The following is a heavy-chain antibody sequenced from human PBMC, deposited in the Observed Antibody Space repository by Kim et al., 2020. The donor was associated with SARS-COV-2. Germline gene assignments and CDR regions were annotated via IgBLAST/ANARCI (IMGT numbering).Heavy chain of an antibody. V-gene: IGHV3-30-3*01. CDR3: AREDYTSWFDP. Sequence: GGSLRLSCAASGFTFSSYAMHWVRQAPGKGLEWVAVISYDGSNKYYADSVKGRFTISRDNSKNTLYLQMNSLRAEVTAVYYCAREDYTSWFDPWGQGTLVTVSS. J-gene: IGHJ5*02. CDR1: GFTFSSYA. CDR2: ISYDGSNK. D-gene: IGHD4-4*01.